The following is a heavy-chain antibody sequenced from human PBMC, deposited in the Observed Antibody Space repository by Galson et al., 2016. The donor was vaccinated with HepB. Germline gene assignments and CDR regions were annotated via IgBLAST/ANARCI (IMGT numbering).Heavy chain of an antibody. V-gene: IGHV1-46*01. Sequence: SVKVSCKASGYTFTNYGIGWVRQAPGQGLEWMGIINPSGGTTTYALKFQGRVTMTWDTSTSTVHMELRSMGSEDTAIYYCARDQGFGEDNWGQGTLVTVSS. CDR3: ARDQGFGEDN. CDR2: INPSGGTT. D-gene: IGHD3-10*01. J-gene: IGHJ4*02. CDR1: GYTFTNYG.